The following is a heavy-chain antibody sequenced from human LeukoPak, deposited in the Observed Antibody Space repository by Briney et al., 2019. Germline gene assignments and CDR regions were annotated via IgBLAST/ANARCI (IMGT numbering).Heavy chain of an antibody. CDR2: IIPIFGTA. CDR1: GGTFSSYA. CDR3: ATNPHCSGGSCYPYYYYYYMGV. J-gene: IGHJ6*03. Sequence: SVKVSCKASGGTFSSYAISWVRQAPGQGLEWMGRIIPIFGTANYAQKFQGRVTITTDESTSTAYMELSSLRSEDTAVYYCATNPHCSGGSCYPYYYYYYMGVWGKGTTVTVSS. D-gene: IGHD2-15*01. V-gene: IGHV1-69*05.